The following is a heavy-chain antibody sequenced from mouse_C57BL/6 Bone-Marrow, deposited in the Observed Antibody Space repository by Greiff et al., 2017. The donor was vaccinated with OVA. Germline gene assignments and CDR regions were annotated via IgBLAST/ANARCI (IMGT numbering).Heavy chain of an antibody. J-gene: IGHJ4*01. CDR3: ARNAYYSNYDYYAMDY. V-gene: IGHV3-6*01. CDR2: ISYDGSN. CDR1: GYSITSGYY. D-gene: IGHD2-5*01. Sequence: DVQLQESGPGLVKPSKSLSLTCSVTGYSITSGYYWNWIRQFPGNKLEWMGYISYDGSNNYNPSLKNRISITRDTSKNQFFLKLNSVTTEDTATYYSARNAYYSNYDYYAMDYWGQGTSVTVSS.